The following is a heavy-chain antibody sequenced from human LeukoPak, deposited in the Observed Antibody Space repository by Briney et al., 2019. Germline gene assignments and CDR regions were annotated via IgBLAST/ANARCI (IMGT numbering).Heavy chain of an antibody. CDR2: ISGSGGNT. CDR3: AKRLTQESLAVAGPSFDY. D-gene: IGHD6-19*01. Sequence: PGGSLRLSCAASGFTFSSYAMSWVRQAPGKGLEWVSAISGSGGNTYYADSVKGRFTISRDNSKNTLYLQMNSLRAEDTAVYYCAKRLTQESLAVAGPSFDYWGQGTLVTVSS. CDR1: GFTFSSYA. J-gene: IGHJ4*02. V-gene: IGHV3-23*01.